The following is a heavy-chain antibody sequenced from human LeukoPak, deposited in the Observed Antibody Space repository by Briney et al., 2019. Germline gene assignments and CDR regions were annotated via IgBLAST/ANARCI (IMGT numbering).Heavy chain of an antibody. D-gene: IGHD6-19*01. CDR1: GDSVSSNSAA. V-gene: IGHV6-1*01. CDR2: TYYRSKWYN. CDR3: ARGSGIAVAGTCFDY. Sequence: SQTLSLPFAISGDSVSSNSAAWNWIRPSPSRGLEWLGRTYYRSKWYNDYAVSVKSRITINPDTSKNQFSLQLNSVTPEDTAVYYCARGSGIAVAGTCFDYWGQGTLVTVSS. J-gene: IGHJ4*02.